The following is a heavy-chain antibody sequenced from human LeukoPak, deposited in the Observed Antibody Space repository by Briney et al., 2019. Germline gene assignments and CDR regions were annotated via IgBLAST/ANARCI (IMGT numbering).Heavy chain of an antibody. J-gene: IGHJ5*02. D-gene: IGHD3-3*01. V-gene: IGHV4-59*01. CDR2: IYYSGST. Sequence: SETLSPTCTVSGGSISSYYWSWIRQPPGKGLEWIGYIYYSGSTNYNPSLKSRVTISVDTSKNQFSLKLSSVTAADTAVYYCARSYYDFWSGYYNWFDPWGQGTLVTVTS. CDR1: GGSISSYY. CDR3: ARSYYDFWSGYYNWFDP.